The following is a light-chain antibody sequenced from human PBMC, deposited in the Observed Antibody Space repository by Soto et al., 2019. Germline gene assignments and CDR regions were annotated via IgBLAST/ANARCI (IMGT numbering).Light chain of an antibody. CDR2: DAS. Sequence: DIQLTQSPSTLSASVGDRVTLTCLASQSLNTILAWYQQRPGKAHKLLIYDASTLESGVPSRFSGGGSGTEFTLTINILPPDDLATYICQQYKSYSTFGRGTKVDIK. CDR1: QSLNTI. CDR3: QQYKSYST. J-gene: IGKJ1*01. V-gene: IGKV1-5*01.